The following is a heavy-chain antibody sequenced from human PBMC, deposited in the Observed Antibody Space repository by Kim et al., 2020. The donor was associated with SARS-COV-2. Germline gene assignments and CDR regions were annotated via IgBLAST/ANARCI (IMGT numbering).Heavy chain of an antibody. J-gene: IGHJ4*02. D-gene: IGHD5-12*01. Sequence: TYADFVKIRFTISRDNAKNTVYLQMSSLRAEDTAVYYGVREPTRYSQPDYWGQGTLVTVSS. V-gene: IGHV3-74*01. CDR3: VREPTRYSQPDY.